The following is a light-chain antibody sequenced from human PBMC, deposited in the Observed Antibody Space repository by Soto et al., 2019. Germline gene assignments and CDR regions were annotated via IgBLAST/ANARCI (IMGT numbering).Light chain of an antibody. CDR3: CSNTTINTFV. V-gene: IGLV2-14*01. Sequence: QSALTQPASVSGSLGQSITISCSGTSSDVGAYNYVSWYQQYPGKAPKLMIYHVTDRPSGVSNRFSGSKSGNTASLTISGLQAEDEADYYCCSNTTINTFVFRTGTKVTVL. CDR1: SSDVGAYNY. CDR2: HVT. J-gene: IGLJ1*01.